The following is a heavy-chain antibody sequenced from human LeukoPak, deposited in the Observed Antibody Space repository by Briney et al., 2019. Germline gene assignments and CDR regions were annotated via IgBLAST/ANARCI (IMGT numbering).Heavy chain of an antibody. CDR3: ARAGDSSSYFDY. Sequence: SETLSLTCTVSGGSISSGGYYWSWIRQHPGKGLEWIGYIYYSGSTCYNPSLKSRVTISVDTSKNQFSLKLSSVTAADTAVYYCARAGDSSSYFDYWGQGTLVTVSS. CDR1: GGSISSGGYY. CDR2: IYYSGST. J-gene: IGHJ4*02. D-gene: IGHD6-6*01. V-gene: IGHV4-31*03.